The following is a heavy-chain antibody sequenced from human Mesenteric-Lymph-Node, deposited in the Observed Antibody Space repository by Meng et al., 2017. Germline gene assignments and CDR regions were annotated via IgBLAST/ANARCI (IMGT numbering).Heavy chain of an antibody. CDR2: TYYRSKWYN. CDR3: SRDYGTSRPFEY. CDR1: GDRVSSTGAA. J-gene: IGHJ4*02. Sequence: QVHRHRSGPGLVKPSQTLSLTCSISGDRVSSTGAAWNWIRQPPSRGLEWLGRTYYRSKWYNDYAVSVKGRIAINPDTSKTQFFLQLNSVTLEDTAVYYCSRDYGTSRPFEYWGQGILVTVSS. D-gene: IGHD1/OR15-1a*01. V-gene: IGHV6-1*01.